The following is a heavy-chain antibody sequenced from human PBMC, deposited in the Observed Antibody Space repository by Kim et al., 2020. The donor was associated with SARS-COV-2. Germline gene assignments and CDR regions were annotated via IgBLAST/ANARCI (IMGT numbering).Heavy chain of an antibody. CDR3: ARDRKRRDGYNLRGPFDY. CDR1: GFTFSSYA. J-gene: IGHJ4*02. Sequence: GGSLRLSCAASGFTFSSYAMHWVRQAPGKGLEWVAVISYDGSNKYYADSVKGRFTISRDNSKNTLYLQMNSLRAEDTAVYYCARDRKRRDGYNLRGPFDYWGQGTLVTVSS. D-gene: IGHD5-12*01. CDR2: ISYDGSNK. V-gene: IGHV3-30*04.